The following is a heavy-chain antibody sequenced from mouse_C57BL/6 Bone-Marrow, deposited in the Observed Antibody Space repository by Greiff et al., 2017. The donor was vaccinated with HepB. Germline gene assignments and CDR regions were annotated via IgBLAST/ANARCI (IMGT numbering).Heavy chain of an antibody. CDR1: GYTFTSYG. CDR2: IYPRSGNT. J-gene: IGHJ2*01. CDR3: ARRGKNYYFDY. V-gene: IGHV1-81*01. Sequence: QVQLKESGAELARPGASVKLSCKASGYTFTSYGISWVKQRTGQGLEWIGEIYPRSGNTYYNEKFKGKATLTADKSSSTAYMELRSLTSEDSALYFCARRGKNYYFDYWGQGTTLTVSS.